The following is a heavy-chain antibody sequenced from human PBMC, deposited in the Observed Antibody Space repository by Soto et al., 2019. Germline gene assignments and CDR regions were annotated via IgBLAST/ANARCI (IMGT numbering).Heavy chain of an antibody. D-gene: IGHD4-4*01. J-gene: IGHJ6*02. CDR3: ASRGGGSKYYYGMDV. CDR1: GGTFISYT. CDR2: IIPILGIA. V-gene: IGHV1-69*02. Sequence: SVKVSCKASGGTFISYTISLVRQAPGQGLEWMGRIIPILGIANYAQKFQGRVTITADKSTSTAYMELSSLRSEDTAVYYCASRGGGSKYYYGMDVWGQGTTVTVSS.